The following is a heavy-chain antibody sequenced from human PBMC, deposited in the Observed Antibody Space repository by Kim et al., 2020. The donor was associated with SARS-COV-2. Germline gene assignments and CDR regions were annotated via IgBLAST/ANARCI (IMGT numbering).Heavy chain of an antibody. CDR2: ISYDGSNK. Sequence: GGSLRLSCAASGFTFSSYGMHWVRQAPGKGLEWVAVISYDGSNKYYADSVKGRFTISRDNSKNTLYLQMNSLRAEDTAVYYCAKAGGLLWFGELLYRYYYGMDVGGQGTTVTVSS. CDR3: AKAGGLLWFGELLYRYYYGMDV. CDR1: GFTFSSYG. D-gene: IGHD3-10*01. J-gene: IGHJ6*02. V-gene: IGHV3-30*18.